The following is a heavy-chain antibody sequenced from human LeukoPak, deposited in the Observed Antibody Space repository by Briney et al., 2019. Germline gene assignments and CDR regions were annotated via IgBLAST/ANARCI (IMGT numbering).Heavy chain of an antibody. V-gene: IGHV3-7*01. CDR1: GFNFNTYA. Sequence: GGSLRLSCAASGFNFNTYAMSWVRQAPGKGLEWVANIKQDGSEKYYVDSVKGRFTISRDNAKNSLYLQMNSLRAEDTAVYYCARSVYSGYEDYWGQGTLVTVSS. CDR2: IKQDGSEK. J-gene: IGHJ4*02. CDR3: ARSVYSGYEDY. D-gene: IGHD5-12*01.